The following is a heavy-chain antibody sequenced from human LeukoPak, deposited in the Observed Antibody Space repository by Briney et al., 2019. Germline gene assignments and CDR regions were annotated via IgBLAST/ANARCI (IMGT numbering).Heavy chain of an antibody. CDR3: AKRLPYYFDY. CDR2: ISRRDDYT. J-gene: IGHJ4*02. V-gene: IGHV3-23*01. Sequence: GGSLRLSCAASGFAFSSYAMSWVRQPPGKGLEWVSVISRRDDYTYYADSVKGRFTISRDNSKNTLYLQMNNLRAEDTAVYYCAKRLPYYFDYWGQGTLVTVSS. CDR1: GFAFSSYA. D-gene: IGHD2-21*01.